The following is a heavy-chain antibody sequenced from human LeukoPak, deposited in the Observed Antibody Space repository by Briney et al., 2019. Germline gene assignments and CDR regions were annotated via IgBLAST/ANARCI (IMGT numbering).Heavy chain of an antibody. Sequence: SETLSLTCTVSGGSISSSRYYWGWIRQPPGKGVELIGSIYYSGSTYYNPSLKSRVTISVDTSKNQFPLMLSSVTAAGTVVYFXXXXFRXPDVDXXMXDAFDIWGQGTMVTVSS. J-gene: IGHJ3*02. CDR1: GGSISSSRYY. D-gene: IGHD5-12*01. V-gene: IGHV4-39*01. CDR2: IYYSGST. CDR3: XXXFRXPDVDXXMXDAFDI.